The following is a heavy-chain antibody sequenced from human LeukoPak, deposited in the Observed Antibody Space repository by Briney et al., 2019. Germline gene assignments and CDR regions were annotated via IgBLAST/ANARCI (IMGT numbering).Heavy chain of an antibody. D-gene: IGHD3-16*01. J-gene: IGHJ4*02. CDR2: IYYSGST. CDR1: GGSNSSGGYY. CDR3: ARVESSGEGY. Sequence: PSETLSLNCTVSGGSNSSGGYYCRWSCQHPGKGLEWIGYIYYSGSTYHNPSLKGRVTISVDTSKNQFSLKLSSVTAADTAVYYCARVESSGEGYWGQGTLVTVSS. V-gene: IGHV4-31*03.